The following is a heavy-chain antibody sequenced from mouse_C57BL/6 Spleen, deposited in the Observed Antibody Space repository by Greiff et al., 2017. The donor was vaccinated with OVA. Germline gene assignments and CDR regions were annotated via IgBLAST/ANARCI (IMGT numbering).Heavy chain of an antibody. CDR1: GYTFTEYT. D-gene: IGHD2-2*01. CDR2: FNPGSGSI. Sequence: VQVVESGAELVKPGASVKLSCKASGYTFTEYTIHWVKQRPGQGLEWIGGFNPGSGSIKYNEKFKDKATLTADKSSSTAYMELSRLTSEDSAVYFGAGDDEGVTRARGYWYFDDWGTGTTVTVSS. J-gene: IGHJ1*03. V-gene: IGHV1-62-2*01. CDR3: AGDDEGVTRARGYWYFDD.